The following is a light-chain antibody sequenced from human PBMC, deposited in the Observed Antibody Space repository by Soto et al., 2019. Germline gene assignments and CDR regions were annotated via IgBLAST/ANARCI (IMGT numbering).Light chain of an antibody. CDR2: GAS. CDR3: QQYNNWPPIT. J-gene: IGKJ5*01. CDR1: QIVSSN. V-gene: IGKV3-15*01. Sequence: EIVMTQSPVTLSVSPGKRATLSSRASQIVSSNLAWYQQKPGQAPRLLIYGASTRATDIPARFSGSGSGTEFTLTISSLQSEDFAVYYCQQYNNWPPITFGQGTRLEIK.